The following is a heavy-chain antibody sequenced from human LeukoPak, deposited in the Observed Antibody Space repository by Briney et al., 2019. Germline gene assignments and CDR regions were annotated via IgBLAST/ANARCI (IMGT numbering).Heavy chain of an antibody. CDR3: ARDNQDYYDSSGAFDI. D-gene: IGHD3-22*01. CDR2: ISAYNGNT. Sequence: GASVKVPCKASGGTFSSYAISWVRQAPGQGLEWMGWISAYNGNTNYAQKLQGRVTMTTDTSTSTAYMELRSLRSDDTAVYYCARDNQDYYDSSGAFDIWGQGTMVTVSS. V-gene: IGHV1-18*01. CDR1: GGTFSSYA. J-gene: IGHJ3*02.